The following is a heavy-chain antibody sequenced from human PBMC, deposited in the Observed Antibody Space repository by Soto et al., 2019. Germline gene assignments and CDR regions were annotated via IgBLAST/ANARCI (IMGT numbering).Heavy chain of an antibody. Sequence: QLQLQESGPGLVKPSETLSLTCTVSGGSISSSSYYWGWIRQPPGKGLEWIGSIYYSGSTYYNPSHKSRVTISVDTSKNQFSLKLSSVTAADTAVYYCARPGAARGGWFDPWGQGTLVTVSS. V-gene: IGHV4-39*01. D-gene: IGHD6-6*01. CDR3: ARPGAARGGWFDP. CDR2: IYYSGST. CDR1: GGSISSSSYY. J-gene: IGHJ5*02.